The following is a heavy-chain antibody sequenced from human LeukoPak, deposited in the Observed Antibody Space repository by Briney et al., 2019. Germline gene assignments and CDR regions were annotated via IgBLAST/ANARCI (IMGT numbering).Heavy chain of an antibody. J-gene: IGHJ5*02. CDR2: IYYSGTT. CDR1: GGSMSSYY. CDR3: ARDRGFGESQASWFDP. Sequence: SETLSLTCTVSGGSMSSYYWSWIRQPPGKGLEWIGYIYYSGTTKYNPSLKSRLTMSVDTSENQFSLRLSSVTAEDTAVYYCARDRGFGESQASWFDPWGQGTLVTVSS. V-gene: IGHV4-59*01. D-gene: IGHD3-10*01.